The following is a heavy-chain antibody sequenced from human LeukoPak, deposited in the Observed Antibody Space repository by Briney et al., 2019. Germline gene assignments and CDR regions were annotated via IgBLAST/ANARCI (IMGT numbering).Heavy chain of an antibody. CDR3: ASEPDCGGDCYSDRFDY. D-gene: IGHD2-21*02. CDR2: INPSGGST. Sequence: ASVKVSCKASGYTFTGYYMHWVRQAPGQGLEWKGIINPSGGSTSYAQKFQGRVTMTRDTSTSTVYMELSSLRSEDTAVYYCASEPDCGGDCYSDRFDYWGQGTLVTVSS. CDR1: GYTFTGYY. J-gene: IGHJ4*02. V-gene: IGHV1-46*01.